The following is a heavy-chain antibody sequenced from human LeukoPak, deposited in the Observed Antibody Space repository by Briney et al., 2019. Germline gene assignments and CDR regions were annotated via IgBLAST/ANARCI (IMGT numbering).Heavy chain of an antibody. V-gene: IGHV4-39*07. CDR3: ARDVVGATWGTYYYYGMDV. J-gene: IGHJ6*02. D-gene: IGHD1-26*01. CDR1: GGSVSSSRYY. CDR2: VYYSGST. Sequence: PSETLSLTCTVSGGSVSSSRYYWGWIRQPPGKGLEWIGNVYYSGSTYYNPSLKSRVTISIDTSNNQFSLKLSSVTAADTAVYYCARDVVGATWGTYYYYGMDVWGQGTPVTVSS.